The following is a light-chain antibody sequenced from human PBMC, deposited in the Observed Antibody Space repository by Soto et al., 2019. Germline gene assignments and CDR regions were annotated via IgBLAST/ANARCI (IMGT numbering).Light chain of an antibody. J-gene: IGLJ3*02. Sequence: QSALTQPASVSGSPGQSITISCTGTSSNVGGYNYVSWYQQYPGKAPKLMIFEVTNRPSGVSDRFSGSKSGNTASLTISGLQAEDEADYYCSSFTSSNTWLFGGGTKLPVL. V-gene: IGLV2-14*01. CDR2: EVT. CDR3: SSFTSSNTWL. CDR1: SSNVGGYNY.